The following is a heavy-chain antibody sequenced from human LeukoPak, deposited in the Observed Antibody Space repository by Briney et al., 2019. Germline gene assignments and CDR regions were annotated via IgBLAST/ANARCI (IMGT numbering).Heavy chain of an antibody. CDR1: GGTFSSYA. CDR2: IIPIFGTA. Sequence: SVKVSCKASGGTFSSYAISWVRQAPGQGLEWMGGIIPIFGTANYAQKFQGRVTITADESTSTAYMELSSPRSEDTAVYYCAGGGRWLQLNYFDYWGQGTLVTVSS. J-gene: IGHJ4*02. V-gene: IGHV1-69*01. D-gene: IGHD5-24*01. CDR3: AGGGRWLQLNYFDY.